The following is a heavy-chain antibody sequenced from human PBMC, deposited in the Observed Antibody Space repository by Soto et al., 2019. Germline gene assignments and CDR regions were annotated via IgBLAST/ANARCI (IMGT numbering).Heavy chain of an antibody. CDR1: GGTFSSYA. J-gene: IGHJ4*02. V-gene: IGHV1-69*13. D-gene: IGHD4-17*01. CDR2: IIPIFGTA. CDR3: ARGVDYGGNSY. Sequence: EASVKVSCKASGGTFSSYAINWVRQAPGQGLGWMGGIIPIFGTANYAQKLQGRVTITADESTSTAYMELSSLRSEDTAVYYCARGVDYGGNSYWGQGTLVTVSS.